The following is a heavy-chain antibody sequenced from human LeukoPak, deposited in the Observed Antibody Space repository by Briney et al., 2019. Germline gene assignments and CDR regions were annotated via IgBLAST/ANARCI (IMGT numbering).Heavy chain of an antibody. D-gene: IGHD6-13*01. CDR1: GYSISSGYY. CDR2: IYHSGST. CDR3: ARVTSPDRSSSWANYYYYYMDV. J-gene: IGHJ6*03. V-gene: IGHV4-38-2*02. Sequence: PSETLSLTCTVSGYSISSGYYWGWIRQPPGKGLEWIGSIYHSGSTYYNPSLKSRVTISVDTSKNQFSLKLSSVTAADTAVYYCARVTSPDRSSSWANYYYYYMDVWGKGTTVTVSS.